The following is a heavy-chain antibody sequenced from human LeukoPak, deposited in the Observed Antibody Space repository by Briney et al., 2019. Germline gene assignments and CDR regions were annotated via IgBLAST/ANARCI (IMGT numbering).Heavy chain of an antibody. CDR3: TRETSSRRVWYYYGMDV. Sequence: GGSLRLSCTASGFTFGDYAMSWVRQAPGKGLEWVGFIRSKAYGGTTEYAASVKGRFTISRDDSKSIAYLQMNSLKTEDTAVYYCTRETSSRRVWYYYGMDVWGQGTTVTVSS. CDR2: IRSKAYGGTT. CDR1: GFTFGDYA. V-gene: IGHV3-49*04. J-gene: IGHJ6*02. D-gene: IGHD6-19*01.